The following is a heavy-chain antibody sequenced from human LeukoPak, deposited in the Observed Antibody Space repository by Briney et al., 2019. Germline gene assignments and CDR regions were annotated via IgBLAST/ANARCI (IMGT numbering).Heavy chain of an antibody. V-gene: IGHV3-48*03. Sequence: GGSLRLSCAVSGFTFSSYEMNWVRQAPGKGLEWVSYISSSGSTIYYADSVKGRFTISRDNAKNSLYLQMNSLRAEDTAVYYCARLRLSSGWYAEADYWGQGTLVTVSS. CDR2: ISSSGSTI. D-gene: IGHD6-19*01. CDR1: GFTFSSYE. CDR3: ARLRLSSGWYAEADY. J-gene: IGHJ4*02.